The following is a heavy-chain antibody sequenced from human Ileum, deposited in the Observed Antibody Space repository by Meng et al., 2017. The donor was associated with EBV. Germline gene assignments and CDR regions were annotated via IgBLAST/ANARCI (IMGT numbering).Heavy chain of an antibody. J-gene: IGHJ4*02. D-gene: IGHD3-10*01. V-gene: IGHV2-5*02. CDR2: IYWDDDK. Sequence: QITLQESGPTMVKPTQTLTLTCTFSGFSLNTGGMAVSWIRQPPGKALEWLALIYWDDDKRYSPSLKTRLTITKDTSKNQVVLTMTNMDPVDTATYYCARRSFAAGSPDYWGQGTLVTVSS. CDR3: ARRSFAAGSPDY. CDR1: GFSLNTGGMA.